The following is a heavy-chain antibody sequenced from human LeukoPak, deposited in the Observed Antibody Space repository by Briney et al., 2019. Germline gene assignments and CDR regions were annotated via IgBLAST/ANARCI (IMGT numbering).Heavy chain of an antibody. V-gene: IGHV4-31*03. CDR2: IYYSGST. Sequence: SETLSLTCTVSGGSLSSGGYYWSWIRQHPGTGLEWIGYIYYSGSTYYNPSLKSRVTISVDTSKNQFSLKLSSVTAADTAVYYCASGGYCTNGVCPDYWGQGTLVTVSS. D-gene: IGHD2-8*01. CDR1: GGSLSSGGYY. CDR3: ASGGYCTNGVCPDY. J-gene: IGHJ4*02.